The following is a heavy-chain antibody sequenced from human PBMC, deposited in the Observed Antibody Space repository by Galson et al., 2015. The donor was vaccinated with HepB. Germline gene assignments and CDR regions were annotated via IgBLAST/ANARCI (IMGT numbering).Heavy chain of an antibody. CDR1: GYTFTSYY. CDR2: INPSGGST. J-gene: IGHJ4*02. V-gene: IGHV1-46*03. D-gene: IGHD3-9*01. Sequence: SVKVSCKASGYTFTSYYMHWVRQAPGQGLEWMGIINPSGGSTSYAQKFQGRVTMTRDTSTSTVYMELSSLRSEDTAVYYCAREYDILTGYGFFDYWGQGTLVTVSS. CDR3: AREYDILTGYGFFDY.